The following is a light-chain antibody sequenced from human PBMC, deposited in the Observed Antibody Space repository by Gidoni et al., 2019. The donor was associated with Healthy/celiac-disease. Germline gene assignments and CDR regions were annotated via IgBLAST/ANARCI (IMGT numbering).Light chain of an antibody. J-gene: IGLJ2*01. CDR3: VLYMGSGTVV. CDR1: SGSVSTSYY. V-gene: IGLV8-61*01. CDR2: NTN. Sequence: QTVVTQEPSFSVSPGGTVTLTCGLSSGSVSTSYYPSWYQQTPGQAPRTLIYNTNTRSSGVPDRFSGSILGNKAALTITGAQADDESDYYCVLYMGSGTVVFGGGTKL.